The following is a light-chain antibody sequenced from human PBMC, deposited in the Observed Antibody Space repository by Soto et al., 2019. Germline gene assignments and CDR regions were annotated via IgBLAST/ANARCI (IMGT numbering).Light chain of an antibody. CDR1: NSNIGAGYD. CDR3: QSYDSSLSGSVV. J-gene: IGLJ2*01. Sequence: QSVLTQPPSVSGAPGKRVTISCTGSNSNIGAGYDIHWYQQLPGTAPKLLIYANSNRPSGVPDRFSGSKSGTSASLAITGLQAEDEADYYCQSYDSSLSGSVVFGGGTKLTVL. V-gene: IGLV1-40*01. CDR2: ANS.